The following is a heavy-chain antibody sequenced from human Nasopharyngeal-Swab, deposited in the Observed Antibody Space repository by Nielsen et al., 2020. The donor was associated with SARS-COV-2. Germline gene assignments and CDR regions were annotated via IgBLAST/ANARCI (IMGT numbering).Heavy chain of an antibody. Sequence: SETLSLTCTVSGGSISSYYWRWIRQLPGKGLEWIGYISYRGSTYYNPSLKSRVTISVDTYMNQVSLNLNSVTAADTAVYYCARDYRGAGYYYYGMDVWGQGTTVTVSS. J-gene: IGHJ6*02. D-gene: IGHD1-26*01. CDR3: ARDYRGAGYYYYGMDV. V-gene: IGHV4-59*06. CDR1: GGSISSYY. CDR2: ISYRGST.